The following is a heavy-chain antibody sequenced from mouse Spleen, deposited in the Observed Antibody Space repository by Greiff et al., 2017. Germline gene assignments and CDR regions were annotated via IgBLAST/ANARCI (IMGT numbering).Heavy chain of an antibody. D-gene: IGHD2-2*01. Sequence: QVQLQQSGAELVRPGASVKLSCKASGYTFTDYYINWVKQRPGQGLEWIARIYPGSGNTYYNEKFKGKATLTAEKSSSTAYMQLSSLTSEDSAVYFCALYGYDAFDVWGAGTTVTVSS. V-gene: IGHV1-76*01. J-gene: IGHJ1*01. CDR1: GYTFTDYY. CDR3: ALYGYDAFDV. CDR2: IYPGSGNT.